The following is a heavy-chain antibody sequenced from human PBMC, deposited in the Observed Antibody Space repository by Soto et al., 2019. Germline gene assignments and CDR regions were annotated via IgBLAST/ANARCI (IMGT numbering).Heavy chain of an antibody. D-gene: IGHD6-6*01. J-gene: IGHJ5*02. CDR1: GYTFTSYY. CDR3: AWGPPQLVSSVYWFDP. CDR2: INPSGGST. Sequence: ASVKVSCKASGYTFTSYYMHWVRQAPGQGLEWMGIINPSGGSTSYAQKFQGRVTVTRDTSTSTVYMELSSLRSEDTAVYYCAWGPPQLVSSVYWFDPWGQGTQVTVSS. V-gene: IGHV1-46*03.